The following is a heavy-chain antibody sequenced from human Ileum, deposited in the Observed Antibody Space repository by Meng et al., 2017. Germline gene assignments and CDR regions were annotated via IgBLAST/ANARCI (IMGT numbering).Heavy chain of an antibody. CDR2: INQDGTVK. J-gene: IGHJ4*02. D-gene: IGHD5-12*01. Sequence: GGSLRLSCAASGFTFSNYWMSWVRQAPVKGLEWVANINQDGTVKYHADSVMARFTISRDNTKNALYLQMNSLRVEDTSVYYCARVTGAYDVGDYWGQGTLVTVSS. V-gene: IGHV3-7*01. CDR3: ARVTGAYDVGDY. CDR1: GFTFSNYW.